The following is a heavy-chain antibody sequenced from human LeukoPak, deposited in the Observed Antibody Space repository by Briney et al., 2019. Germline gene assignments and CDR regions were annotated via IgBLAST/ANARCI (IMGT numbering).Heavy chain of an antibody. D-gene: IGHD2-2*01. CDR2: INPNSGGT. CDR1: GYTFTGYY. CDR3: AREYCSSTSCYYWFDP. J-gene: IGHJ5*02. Sequence: GASVKVSCKASGYTFTGYYMHWVRQAPGQGLEWMGWINPNSGGTNYAQKFQGRVTMTRDTSISTAYMELSRLRSDDTAVYYCAREYCSSTSCYYWFDPWGQGTLVTVSS. V-gene: IGHV1-2*02.